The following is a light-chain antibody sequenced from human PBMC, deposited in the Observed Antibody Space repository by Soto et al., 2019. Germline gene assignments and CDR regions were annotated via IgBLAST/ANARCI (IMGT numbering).Light chain of an antibody. CDR2: DAS. J-gene: IGKJ5*01. CDR1: QSISTY. Sequence: DIQMTQSPSSLSASVGNRVTITCRASQSISTYLNWYQKKPGKAPNLLIYDASRLQSGVPSRFSGSGGGTDFTLSISSVQPEDFATYYCQQSYSTTITFGQGTRLEI. CDR3: QQSYSTTIT. V-gene: IGKV1-39*01.